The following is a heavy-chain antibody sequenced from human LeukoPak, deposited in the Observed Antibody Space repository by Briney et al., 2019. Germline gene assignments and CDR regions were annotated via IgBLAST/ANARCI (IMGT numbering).Heavy chain of an antibody. Sequence: SETLSLTCTVSGDSISSFYWSWIRQPAGKGLEWIGRVYISGSTKYNPSLKRRVTMSVDTSKNQFSLKLSSVTAADTAVYYCARGGFWSGYYYIDYWGQGTLVTVSS. V-gene: IGHV4-4*07. CDR1: GDSISSFY. CDR2: VYISGST. J-gene: IGHJ4*02. CDR3: ARGGFWSGYYYIDY. D-gene: IGHD3-3*01.